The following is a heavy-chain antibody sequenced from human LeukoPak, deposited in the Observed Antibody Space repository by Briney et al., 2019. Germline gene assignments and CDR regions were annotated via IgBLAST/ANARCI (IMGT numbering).Heavy chain of an antibody. J-gene: IGHJ4*02. Sequence: SETLSLTCAVYGGSFSGYYWSWIRQPPGKGLEWIGEINHSGSTNYNPSLKSRVTISVDTSKNQFSLKLSSVTAADTAVYYCASERGHFGCWGQGTLVTVSS. CDR1: GGSFSGYY. V-gene: IGHV4-34*01. CDR2: INHSGST. D-gene: IGHD1-1*01. CDR3: ASERGHFGC.